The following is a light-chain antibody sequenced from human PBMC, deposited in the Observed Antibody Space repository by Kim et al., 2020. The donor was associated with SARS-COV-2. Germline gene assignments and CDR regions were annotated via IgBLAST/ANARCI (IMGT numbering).Light chain of an antibody. CDR2: QDS. J-gene: IGLJ3*02. CDR3: QAWDSSTAV. V-gene: IGLV3-1*01. Sequence: SYELTQPPSVSVSPGQTASITCSGDKLGDKYAWWYQQRPGQSPVLVIYQDSKRPSGIPERFSCSNSGNTATLTISGTQAMDEADYYCQAWDSSTAVFGGG. CDR1: KLGDKY.